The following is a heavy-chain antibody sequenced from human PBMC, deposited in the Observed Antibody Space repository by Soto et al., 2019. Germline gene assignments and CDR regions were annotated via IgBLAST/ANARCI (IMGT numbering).Heavy chain of an antibody. CDR2: IYPGDSDT. CDR3: GRSRRGAYSGGWYSRSGYYNYGIDV. V-gene: IGHV5-51*01. CDR1: GYSFTTYS. D-gene: IGHD6-19*01. Sequence: PEESLKISCKSSGYSFTTYSIDWVRQMPGKGLEWMGIIYPGDSDTKYSPSLQGHVTISADTSISTAYLQWTSLKASDTAMYYCGRSRRGAYSGGWYSRSGYYNYGIDVWGQGTKVTVSS. J-gene: IGHJ6*02.